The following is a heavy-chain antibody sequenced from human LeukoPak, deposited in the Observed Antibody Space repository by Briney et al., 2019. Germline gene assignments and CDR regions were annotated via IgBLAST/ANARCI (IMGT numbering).Heavy chain of an antibody. CDR3: ARVVTGKYYFDY. Sequence: GGSLRLSCAASGFTVSSNYMSWVRQAPGKGLEWVSVIYSGGSTYYADSVKGRFTISRDNSKNTLYLQMNSLRAEDTAVYYCARVVTGKYYFDYWGQGTLVTVSS. V-gene: IGHV3-53*01. CDR1: GFTVSSNY. D-gene: IGHD2-21*02. CDR2: IYSGGST. J-gene: IGHJ4*02.